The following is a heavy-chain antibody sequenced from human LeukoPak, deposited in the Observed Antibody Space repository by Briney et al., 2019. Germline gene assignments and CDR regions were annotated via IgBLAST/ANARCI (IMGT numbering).Heavy chain of an antibody. J-gene: IGHJ4*01. Sequence: AESLKRSCKGSGYSFTSYWMGWVRHLPRKGLEWMGIIFPGDCDTRYSASFQGQGTISAEKSISTADLQWSSLKASDTTMYYCGRQAYSENFDYWGQGTLVTVSS. CDR2: IFPGDCDT. V-gene: IGHV5-51*01. CDR1: GYSFTSYW. CDR3: GRQAYSENFDY. D-gene: IGHD4-11*01.